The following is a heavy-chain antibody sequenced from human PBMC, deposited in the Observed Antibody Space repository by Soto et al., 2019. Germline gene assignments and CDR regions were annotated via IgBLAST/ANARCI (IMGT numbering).Heavy chain of an antibody. Sequence: ASVKVSCKASGYTLNSYAMHWVRQATGQRLEWMGWINAGNGNTKYSQKFQGRVTITRDTSACTAYMELSSLRSEDTAVYYCARDQSGHGDYVGWFDPWGQGTLVTVSS. J-gene: IGHJ5*02. CDR1: GYTLNSYA. CDR2: INAGNGNT. CDR3: ARDQSGHGDYVGWFDP. V-gene: IGHV1-3*01. D-gene: IGHD4-17*01.